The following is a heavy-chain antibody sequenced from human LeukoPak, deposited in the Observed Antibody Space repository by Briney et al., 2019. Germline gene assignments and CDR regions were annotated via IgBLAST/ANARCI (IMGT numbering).Heavy chain of an antibody. V-gene: IGHV3-23*01. CDR3: TRNRYDFWSGYYLGDWFDP. CDR2: ISGSGGST. Sequence: GGSLRLSCAASGFTLSDHYMSWIRQAPGKGLEWVSAISGSGGSTYYADSVKGRFTISRDNSKNTLYLQMNGLRAEDTAVYYCTRNRYDFWSGYYLGDWFDPWGQGTLVTVSS. CDR1: GFTLSDHY. D-gene: IGHD3-3*01. J-gene: IGHJ5*02.